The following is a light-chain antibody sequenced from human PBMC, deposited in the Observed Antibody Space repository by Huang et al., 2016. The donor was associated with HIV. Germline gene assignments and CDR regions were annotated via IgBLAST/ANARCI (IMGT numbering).Light chain of an antibody. V-gene: IGKV1-33*01. CDR1: QDINNF. CDR3: QQYDDVPIS. CDR2: DAS. J-gene: IGKJ4*01. Sequence: DIQMTQSPSSLSASVGDRVTITCQASQDINNFLNWYQQKPGKVPKLLILDASNLQTGVPSRFSGSGSGTQFTFTITSLQREDIGTYYCQQYDDVPISFGGGTKV.